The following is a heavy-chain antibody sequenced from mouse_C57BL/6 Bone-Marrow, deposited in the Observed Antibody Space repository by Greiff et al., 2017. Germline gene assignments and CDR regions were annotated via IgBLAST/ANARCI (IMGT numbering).Heavy chain of an antibody. CDR2: IYPGSGNT. CDR1: GYTFTDYY. CDR3: ARSPFITTVVGNAMDY. D-gene: IGHD1-1*01. J-gene: IGHJ4*01. Sequence: VQLQQSGAELVRPGASVKLSCKASGYTFTDYYINWVKQRPGQGLEWIARIYPGSGNTYYNEKFKGKATLTAEKSSSTAYMQLSSLTSEDSAVYFCARSPFITTVVGNAMDYWGQGTSVTVSS. V-gene: IGHV1-76*01.